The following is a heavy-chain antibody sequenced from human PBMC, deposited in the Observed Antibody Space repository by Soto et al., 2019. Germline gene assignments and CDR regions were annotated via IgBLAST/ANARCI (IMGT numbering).Heavy chain of an antibody. CDR3: ARDPRWSGGRAPDDY. V-gene: IGHV4-34*01. CDR1: GGSFSGYY. D-gene: IGHD2-15*01. J-gene: IGHJ4*02. CDR2: INHSGST. Sequence: SETLSLTCAVYGGSFSGYYWSWIRQPPGKGLEWIGEINHSGSTNYNPSLKSRVTISVDTSKNQFSLKLSSVTAADTAVYYCARDPRWSGGRAPDDYWGQGTLVTVSS.